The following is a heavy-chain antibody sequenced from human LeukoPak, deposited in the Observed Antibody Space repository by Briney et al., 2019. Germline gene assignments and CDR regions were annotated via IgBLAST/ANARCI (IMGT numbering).Heavy chain of an antibody. Sequence: SETLSLPCTLSGGSISSYYWSWIREPAWKGLEWVCRFYNGGSADRNPPLKRGVTMSGDTSKNQCSMKRSSVTATDTAVYYCARVYSGYDLPGSLANYYFDYWGQGTLVTVS. CDR2: FYNGGSA. V-gene: IGHV4-4*07. CDR1: GGSISSYY. CDR3: ARVYSGYDLPGSLANYYFDY. D-gene: IGHD5-12*01. J-gene: IGHJ4*02.